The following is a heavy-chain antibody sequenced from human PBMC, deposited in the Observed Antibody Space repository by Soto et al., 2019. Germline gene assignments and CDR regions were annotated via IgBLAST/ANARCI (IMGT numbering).Heavy chain of an antibody. J-gene: IGHJ5*02. V-gene: IGHV3-11*01. CDR2: ISDSGNII. Sequence: PGGSLRLSCAASGFTFSDNYMTWIRQAPGRGLEWVAYISDSGNIIYYADSVQGRFTVSRDNAKKSLYLQMNSPSAEDTAVYYCARRTRGAGWFDPWGQGTLVTVSS. CDR3: ARRTRGAGWFDP. D-gene: IGHD6-19*01. CDR1: GFTFSDNY.